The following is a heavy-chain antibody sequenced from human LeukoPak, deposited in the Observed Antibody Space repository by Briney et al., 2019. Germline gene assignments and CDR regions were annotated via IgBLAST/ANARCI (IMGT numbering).Heavy chain of an antibody. Sequence: ASVKVSCKASGYTFTGYYIHLVRQAPGQGLEWMGWIKHNSGGTNYAQKFQGRVTMTRDTSISKAYMELSRLRSDDTAVYYCAKLLWFGGLTDDYWGQGTLVTVSS. J-gene: IGHJ4*02. CDR1: GYTFTGYY. D-gene: IGHD3-10*01. CDR2: IKHNSGGT. V-gene: IGHV1-2*02. CDR3: AKLLWFGGLTDDY.